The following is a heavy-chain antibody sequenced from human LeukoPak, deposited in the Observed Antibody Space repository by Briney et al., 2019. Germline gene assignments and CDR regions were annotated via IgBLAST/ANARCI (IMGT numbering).Heavy chain of an antibody. Sequence: QPGGSLRLPCAASGFTFSSYWMYWVRQAPGKGLVWVSRINTDGSSTSYADSVKGRFTISRDNAKNTLYLQMNSLRAEDTAVYYCARGHYYDSSGYYVYWGQGTLVTVSS. CDR2: INTDGSST. V-gene: IGHV3-74*01. D-gene: IGHD3-22*01. CDR1: GFTFSSYW. J-gene: IGHJ4*02. CDR3: ARGHYYDSSGYYVY.